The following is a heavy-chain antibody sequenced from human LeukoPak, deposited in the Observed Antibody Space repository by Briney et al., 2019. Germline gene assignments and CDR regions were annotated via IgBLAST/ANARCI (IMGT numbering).Heavy chain of an antibody. Sequence: QPGRSLRLSCAASGFTFRSNGMNWVRQAPGKGLEWVAVISSDGSNKSYGDSVKGRFTISRDNSKNTLYLQMNSLRAEDTAVYYCAKGGGATTRYASDFWGQGTMVTVSS. J-gene: IGHJ3*01. V-gene: IGHV3-30*18. CDR2: ISSDGSNK. CDR3: AKGGGATTRYASDF. CDR1: GFTFRSNG. D-gene: IGHD1-26*01.